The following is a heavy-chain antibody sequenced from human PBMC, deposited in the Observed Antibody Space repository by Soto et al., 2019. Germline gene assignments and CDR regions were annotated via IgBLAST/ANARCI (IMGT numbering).Heavy chain of an antibody. CDR2: ISGSGGST. D-gene: IGHD3-16*01. V-gene: IGHV3-23*01. CDR1: GFTFSSYA. J-gene: IGHJ4*02. Sequence: GGSLRLSCAASGFTFSSYAMSWVRQAPGKGLEWVSAISGSGGSTYYADSVKGRFTISRDNSKNTLYLQMNSLRAEDTDVYYCAKTLRGDRETFDYWGQGPLVNVSS. CDR3: AKTLRGDRETFDY.